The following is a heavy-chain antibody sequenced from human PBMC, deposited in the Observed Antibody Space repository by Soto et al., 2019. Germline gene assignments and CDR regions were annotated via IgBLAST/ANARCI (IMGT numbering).Heavy chain of an antibody. CDR1: GGSISSYY. J-gene: IGHJ3*02. CDR3: ARDNCSDAFDI. V-gene: IGHV4-59*01. CDR2: IYYSGST. D-gene: IGHD1-1*01. Sequence: SETLSLTCTVSGGSISSYYWSWIRQPPGKGLEWIGYIYYSGSTNYNPSLKSRVTISVDTSKNQFSLKLSSVTAADTAVYYCARDNCSDAFDIWGQGTMVTVSS.